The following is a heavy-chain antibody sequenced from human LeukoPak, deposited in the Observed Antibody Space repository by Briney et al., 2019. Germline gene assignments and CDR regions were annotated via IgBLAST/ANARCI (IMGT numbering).Heavy chain of an antibody. CDR1: GGSISSSSYY. D-gene: IGHD6-13*01. Sequence: SSETLSLTCTVSGGSISSSSYYWSWIRQPPGKGLEWIGEINHSGSTNYNPSLKSRVTISVDTSKNQFSLKLSSVTAADTAVYYCARQIKEYSSSWYRYYYYMDVWGKGTTVTISS. CDR2: INHSGST. V-gene: IGHV4-39*01. J-gene: IGHJ6*03. CDR3: ARQIKEYSSSWYRYYYYMDV.